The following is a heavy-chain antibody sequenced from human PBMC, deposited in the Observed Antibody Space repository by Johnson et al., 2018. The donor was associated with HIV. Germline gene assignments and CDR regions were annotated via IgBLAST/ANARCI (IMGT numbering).Heavy chain of an antibody. J-gene: IGHJ3*02. D-gene: IGHD3-16*02. CDR1: GFTFDEYG. V-gene: IGHV3-20*04. CDR3: ARGGVRNYDYVWGIYRHDDFDI. Sequence: VQLVESGGGVVRPGGSLRLSCAASGFTFDEYGMSWVRQAPGKVLEWVSGINWNGGSTGYADSVKGRFTISRDNAKNSLYLQMNSLRAEDTALYYCARGGVRNYDYVWGIYRHDDFDIWGQGTMVIVSS. CDR2: INWNGGST.